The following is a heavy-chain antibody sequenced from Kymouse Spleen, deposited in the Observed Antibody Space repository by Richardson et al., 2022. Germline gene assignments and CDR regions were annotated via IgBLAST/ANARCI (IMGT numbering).Heavy chain of an antibody. Sequence: QVQLVESGGGVVQPGRSLRLSCAASGFTFSSYGMHWVRQAPGKGLEWVAVISYDGSNKYYADSVKGRFTISRDNSKNTLYLQMNSLRAEDTAVYYCARSTYSSG*YLTTGAREPWSPSPQ. D-gene: IGHD6-19*01. J-gene: IGHJ4*02. V-gene: IGHV3-30*18. CDR1: GFTFSSYG. CDR3: ARSTYSSG*YLTT. CDR2: ISYDGSNK.